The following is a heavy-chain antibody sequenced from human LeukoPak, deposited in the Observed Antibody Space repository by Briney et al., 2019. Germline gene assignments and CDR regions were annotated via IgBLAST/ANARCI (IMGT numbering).Heavy chain of an antibody. CDR3: ARVGYYYDSSGYPEYYFDY. CDR2: IIPIFGTA. Sequence: SVKVSCTASGGTFSSYAISWVRQAPGQGLEWMGGIIPIFGTANYAQKFQGRVTITADESTSTAYMELSSLRSEDTAVYYCARVGYYYDSSGYPEYYFDYWGQGTLVTVSS. CDR1: GGTFSSYA. V-gene: IGHV1-69*13. D-gene: IGHD3-22*01. J-gene: IGHJ4*02.